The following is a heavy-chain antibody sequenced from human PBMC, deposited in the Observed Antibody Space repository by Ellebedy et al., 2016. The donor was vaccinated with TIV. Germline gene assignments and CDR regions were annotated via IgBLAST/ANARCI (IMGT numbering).Heavy chain of an antibody. Sequence: GESLKISXAASGFTFSSYAMHWVRQAPGKGLEWVAVISYDGSNKYYADSVKGRFTISRDNSKNTLYLQMNSLRAEDTAVYYCARDPSYSGYDYYFDYWGQGTLVTVSS. J-gene: IGHJ4*02. CDR1: GFTFSSYA. CDR2: ISYDGSNK. D-gene: IGHD5-12*01. CDR3: ARDPSYSGYDYYFDY. V-gene: IGHV3-30*04.